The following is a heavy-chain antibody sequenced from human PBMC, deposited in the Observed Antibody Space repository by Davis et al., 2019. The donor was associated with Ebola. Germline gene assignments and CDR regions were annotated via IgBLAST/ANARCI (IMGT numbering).Heavy chain of an antibody. CDR3: AREAAVALFDY. CDR2: ISSSSSYI. J-gene: IGHJ4*02. Sequence: GGSLRLSCAASGFTFSSYSMNWVRQAPGKGLEWVSSISSSSSYIYYADSVKGRFTISRDTAKNSLYLQMNRRRAEDTAVYYCAREAAVALFDYWGQGTLVTVSS. D-gene: IGHD6-19*01. V-gene: IGHV3-21*01. CDR1: GFTFSSYS.